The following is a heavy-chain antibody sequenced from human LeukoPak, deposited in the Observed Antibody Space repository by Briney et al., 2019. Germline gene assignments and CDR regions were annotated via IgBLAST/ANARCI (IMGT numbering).Heavy chain of an antibody. Sequence: GGSLRLSCAASGFTFDTYAMNWVRQAPGKGLEWVSGISGSGGTTYYADSVKSRFTISRDSSTNTLYLQMNSLRTEDTAVYYCARSYPTGSHYSSYYWGQGTLVTVSS. CDR2: ISGSGGTT. D-gene: IGHD1-26*01. CDR1: GFTFDTYA. V-gene: IGHV3-23*01. CDR3: ARSYPTGSHYSSYY. J-gene: IGHJ4*02.